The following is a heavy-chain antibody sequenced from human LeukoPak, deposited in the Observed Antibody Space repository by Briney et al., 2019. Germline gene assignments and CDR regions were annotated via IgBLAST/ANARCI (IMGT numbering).Heavy chain of an antibody. CDR1: GGSISSSSHY. D-gene: IGHD5-24*01. V-gene: IGHV4-39*01. Sequence: SETLSLTCTVSGGSISSSSHYWGWIRQPPGKGLEWIGSIYYNGNTYYKSSLKSRVTISVDTSKNQFSLKLSSVTAADTAVYYCAKGRWVGSRYNWFDPWGQGTLVTVSS. CDR2: IYYNGNT. CDR3: AKGRWVGSRYNWFDP. J-gene: IGHJ5*02.